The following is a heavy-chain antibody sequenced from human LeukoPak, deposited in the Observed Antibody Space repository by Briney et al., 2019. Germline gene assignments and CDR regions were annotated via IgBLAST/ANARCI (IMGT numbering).Heavy chain of an antibody. D-gene: IGHD1-14*01. J-gene: IGHJ4*02. CDR1: GFTFSSYA. V-gene: IGHV3-23*01. CDR3: AKQSAGVD. Sequence: GGSLRLSCAASGFTFSSYAMSWVRQPPGKGLEWVSAITGNSGATYYTDSVKGRFTISRDNSKNTLYLQMNSLRADDTALYYCAKQSAGVDWGQGTLVTVSP. CDR2: ITGNSGAT.